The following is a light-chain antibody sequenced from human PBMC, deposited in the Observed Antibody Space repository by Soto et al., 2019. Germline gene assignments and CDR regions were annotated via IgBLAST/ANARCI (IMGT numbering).Light chain of an antibody. Sequence: EIVLTQSPGTLYLSPGERATLSCRASQSVSSSYLAWYQQKPGQAPRLLIYGAFGRATGIPDRFIGSGSWTHFTLTISRLEPEDCAVYYCQQDGSSPLFSFGPGTKVDIK. V-gene: IGKV3-20*01. J-gene: IGKJ3*01. CDR2: GAF. CDR1: QSVSSSY. CDR3: QQDGSSPLFS.